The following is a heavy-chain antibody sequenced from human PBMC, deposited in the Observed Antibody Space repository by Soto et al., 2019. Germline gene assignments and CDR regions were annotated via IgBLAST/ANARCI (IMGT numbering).Heavy chain of an antibody. J-gene: IGHJ3*02. D-gene: IGHD6-19*01. CDR1: GYTFSNYG. CDR2: ISAYNGYT. V-gene: IGHV1-18*04. Sequence: ASVKVSCKASGYTFSNYGITWVRQAPGQGLEWMGWISAYNGYTYYAQQVQGRVTLTTDTSTSTAYMELKSLTSDDTAVYYCARTSLAVARRNAFDIWGQGTMVTVSS. CDR3: ARTSLAVARRNAFDI.